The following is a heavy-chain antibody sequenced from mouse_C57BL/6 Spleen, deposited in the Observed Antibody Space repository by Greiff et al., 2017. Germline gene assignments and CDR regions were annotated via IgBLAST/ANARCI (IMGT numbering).Heavy chain of an antibody. Sequence: QVQLQQSGPELVKPGASVKISCKASGYAFSSSWMNWVKQRPGKGLEWIGRLYPGDGDTNYNGKFKGKATLTADKSSSTAYMQLSSLTSEDSAVYFCARIYGNYGFDYGGQGTTLTVSS. CDR3: ARIYGNYGFDY. CDR2: LYPGDGDT. D-gene: IGHD2-1*01. CDR1: GYAFSSSW. J-gene: IGHJ2*01. V-gene: IGHV1-82*01.